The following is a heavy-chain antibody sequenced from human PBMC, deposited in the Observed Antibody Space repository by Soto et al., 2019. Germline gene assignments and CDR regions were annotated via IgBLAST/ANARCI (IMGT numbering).Heavy chain of an antibody. V-gene: IGHV2-5*02. CDR2: IYWDDDE. Sequence: QITLKESGPTLVKPTQTLTLTCTFSGFSLSTRGVGVGWSRQSPGKALEWLALIYWDDDERYSPSLKNRLTLTKDSSKNQVVLTMTNMDPVDTATYYCAHCIAPRIFRHWGQGTLVTVPS. CDR1: GFSLSTRGVG. J-gene: IGHJ1*01. D-gene: IGHD2-15*01. CDR3: AHCIAPRIFRH.